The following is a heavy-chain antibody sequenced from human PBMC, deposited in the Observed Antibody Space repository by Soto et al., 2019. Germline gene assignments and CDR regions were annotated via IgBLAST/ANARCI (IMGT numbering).Heavy chain of an antibody. J-gene: IGHJ6*02. Sequence: GGSLILSWAAYGFTFSDDYMSWIRQAPGKGLEWVSYISSSGSTIYYADSVKGRFTISRDNAKNSLYLQMNSLRAEDTAVYYYARAFGGSGSPSLAKYYYGMDVWGQGTTVTVSS. CDR2: ISSSGSTI. CDR1: GFTFSDDY. D-gene: IGHD3-10*01. CDR3: ARAFGGSGSPSLAKYYYGMDV. V-gene: IGHV3-11*01.